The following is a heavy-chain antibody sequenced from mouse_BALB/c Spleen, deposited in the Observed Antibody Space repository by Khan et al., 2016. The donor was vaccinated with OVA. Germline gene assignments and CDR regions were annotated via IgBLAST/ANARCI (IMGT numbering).Heavy chain of an antibody. CDR3: ARDDYFVGDAMDY. D-gene: IGHD2-4*01. J-gene: IGHJ4*01. CDR1: GYTFTTYY. CDR2: IYPGNVNS. Sequence: VQLQESGPELVKPGASVRISCKASGYTFTTYYIHWVKQRPGQGLEWIGWIYPGNVNSTYNEKFKGKATLTTDKSSSTAYLQLSSLTSEDSAVYFCARDDYFVGDAMDYWGQGTSVTVSS. V-gene: IGHV1S56*01.